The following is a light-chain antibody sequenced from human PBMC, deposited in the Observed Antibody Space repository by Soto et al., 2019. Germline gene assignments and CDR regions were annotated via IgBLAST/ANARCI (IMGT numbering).Light chain of an antibody. CDR2: GNS. CDR3: QSYDSSLNHYV. CDR1: SSNIGAGYD. V-gene: IGLV1-40*01. Sequence: QSVLTQPPSVSGAPGQRVTISCTGSSSNIGAGYDVHWYQELPGTAPKLLIYGNSNRPSGVPDRFSGSKSGTSASLAITGLQTEDEADYYCQSYDSSLNHYVFGTGTQLTVL. J-gene: IGLJ1*01.